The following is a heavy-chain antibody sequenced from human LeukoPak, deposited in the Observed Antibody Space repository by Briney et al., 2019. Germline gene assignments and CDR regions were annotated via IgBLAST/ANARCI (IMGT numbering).Heavy chain of an antibody. Sequence: ASVKVSCKVSVYTLTELSMHWVRQAPGKGLEWMGGFDPEDGETIYAQKFQGRVTMTEDTSTDTAYMELSSLRSEDTAVYYCATGYAGYSSGGRDYWGQGTLVTVSS. V-gene: IGHV1-24*01. CDR2: FDPEDGET. CDR3: ATGYAGYSSGGRDY. D-gene: IGHD6-19*01. J-gene: IGHJ4*02. CDR1: VYTLTELS.